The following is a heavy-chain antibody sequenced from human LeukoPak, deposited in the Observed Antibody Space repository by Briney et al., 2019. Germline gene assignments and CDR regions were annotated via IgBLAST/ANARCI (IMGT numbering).Heavy chain of an antibody. CDR3: AAFLLQQINVFDI. D-gene: IGHD1-1*01. CDR1: GGSISSYY. J-gene: IGHJ3*02. CDR2: IYYSGST. Sequence: SETLSLTCTVSGGSISSYYWSWIRQPPGKGLEWIGYIYYSGSTNYNPSLKGRVTISVDTSKNQFSLNLSSVTAADTAVYYCAAFLLQQINVFDIWGQGTMVTVSS. V-gene: IGHV4-59*08.